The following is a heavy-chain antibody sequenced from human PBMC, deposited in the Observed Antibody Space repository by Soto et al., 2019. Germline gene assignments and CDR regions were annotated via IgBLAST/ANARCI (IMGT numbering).Heavy chain of an antibody. CDR3: AAGGGLPRYY. D-gene: IGHD5-12*01. CDR2: IYHSERT. CDR1: GGSISSGGYS. J-gene: IGHJ4*02. V-gene: IGHV4-30-2*01. Sequence: QLQLQESGSGLVKPSQTLSLTCAVSGGSISSGGYSWSWIRQPPGKGLEWIGYIYHSERTYYNPSLKRRVTISVDRSKTQFSLKLSSVTAADTAVYYCAAGGGLPRYYWGQGTLVTVSS.